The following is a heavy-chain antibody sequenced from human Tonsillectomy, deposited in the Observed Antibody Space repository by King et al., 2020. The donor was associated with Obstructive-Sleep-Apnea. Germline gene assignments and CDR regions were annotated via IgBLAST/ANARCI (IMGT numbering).Heavy chain of an antibody. D-gene: IGHD3-22*01. CDR3: AKTQRSYYDTSGYWRDAFDI. J-gene: IGHJ3*02. CDR1: GFTFSSDA. Sequence: VQLVESGGGLVQPGGSLRLSCAASGFTFSSDAMSWVRQAPGKGLEWVSTISGSGGSTYYADSLKGRFTISRDNSENTLYLQMNSRRAEDTAVYYCAKTQRSYYDTSGYWRDAFDIWGQGTMVTVSS. CDR2: ISGSGGST. V-gene: IGHV3-23*04.